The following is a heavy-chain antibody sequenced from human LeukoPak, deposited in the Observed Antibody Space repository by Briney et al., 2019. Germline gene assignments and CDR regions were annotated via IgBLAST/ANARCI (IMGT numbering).Heavy chain of an antibody. J-gene: IGHJ4*02. Sequence: ASVKVSCKASGSTFTGYNMHWVRQAPGQGLEWMGWISPNSGDTTYAQKFQGRVTMTRDTSISAAYMELSRLRSDDTAVYYGARGDFYFDYWVQGTLVTVPS. CDR2: ISPNSGDT. D-gene: IGHD3-3*01. CDR3: ARGDFYFDY. CDR1: GSTFTGYN. V-gene: IGHV1-2*02.